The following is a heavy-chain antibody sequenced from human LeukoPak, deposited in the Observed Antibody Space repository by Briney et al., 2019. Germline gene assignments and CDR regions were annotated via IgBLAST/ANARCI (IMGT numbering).Heavy chain of an antibody. J-gene: IGHJ6*02. CDR1: GVTFSSYI. CDR3: ARRGFDYYGSGSPPNYGMDV. D-gene: IGHD3-10*01. Sequence: GGSLRLSCAASGVTFSSYIMNGVRHAPGKGREWGSSINSSSSYIYYADSVKGRVTISRDNAKNSLYLQMNRLRAEDTAVSYCARRGFDYYGSGSPPNYGMDVWGQGTTVTVSS. V-gene: IGHV3-21*01. CDR2: INSSSSYI.